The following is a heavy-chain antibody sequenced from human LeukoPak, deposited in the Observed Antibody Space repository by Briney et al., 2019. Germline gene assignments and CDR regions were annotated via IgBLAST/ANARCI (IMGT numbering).Heavy chain of an antibody. J-gene: IGHJ4*02. CDR2: INHSGST. D-gene: IGHD6-13*01. Sequence: SETLSLTCTVSGGSISSSSYYWSWIRQPPEKGLEWIGEINHSGSTNYNPSLKSRVIISIDTSKNQISLKLRSVTAADTAVYYCARDSTAAAGRAIDYWGQGTLVTVSS. CDR3: ARDSTAAAGRAIDY. V-gene: IGHV4-39*07. CDR1: GGSISSSSYY.